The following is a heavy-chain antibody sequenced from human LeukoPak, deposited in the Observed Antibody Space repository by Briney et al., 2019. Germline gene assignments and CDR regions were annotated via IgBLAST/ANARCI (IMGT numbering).Heavy chain of an antibody. CDR2: ITGGGGTT. Sequence: GGSLRLSCEASGLTFSSYGMSWVRQAPGKGLQWVSAITGGGGTTYYADSVKGRFTMSRDNSKNMLYLQMNSLRAEDTAVYYCAKMQVYFDYWGQGTLVPVSS. CDR3: AKMQVYFDY. V-gene: IGHV3-23*01. J-gene: IGHJ4*02. CDR1: GLTFSSYG.